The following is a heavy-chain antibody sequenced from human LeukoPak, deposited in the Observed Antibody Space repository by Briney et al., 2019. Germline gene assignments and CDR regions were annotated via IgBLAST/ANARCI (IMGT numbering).Heavy chain of an antibody. Sequence: SVKVSCKASGGTFSSYAISWVRQAPGQGLEWMGGIIPIFGTANYAQKFQGRVTITADESTSTAYMELSSLRSEDTAVYYCANRAGGNYYGSGSYFDYWGQGTLVTVSS. J-gene: IGHJ4*02. V-gene: IGHV1-69*13. CDR3: ANRAGGNYYGSGSYFDY. CDR2: IIPIFGTA. D-gene: IGHD3-10*01. CDR1: GGTFSSYA.